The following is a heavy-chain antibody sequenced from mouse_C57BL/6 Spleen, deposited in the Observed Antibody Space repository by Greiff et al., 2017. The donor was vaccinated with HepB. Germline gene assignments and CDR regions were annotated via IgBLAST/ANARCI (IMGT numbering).Heavy chain of an antibody. CDR3: ARDYYGNLFDY. CDR1: GYTFTSYW. J-gene: IGHJ2*01. D-gene: IGHD2-1*01. Sequence: QVQLKQPGAELVRPGSSVKLSCKASGYTFTSYWMHWVKQRPIQGLEWIGNIDPSDSETHYNQKFKDKATLTVDKSSSTAYMQLSSLTSEDSAVYYCARDYYGNLFDYWGQGTTLTVSS. V-gene: IGHV1-52*01. CDR2: IDPSDSET.